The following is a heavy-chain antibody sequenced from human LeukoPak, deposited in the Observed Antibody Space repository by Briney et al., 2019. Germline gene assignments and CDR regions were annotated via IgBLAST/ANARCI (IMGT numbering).Heavy chain of an antibody. V-gene: IGHV3-21*01. D-gene: IGHD1-26*01. CDR1: GFTFSSYS. CDR2: ISSSSSYI. J-gene: IGHJ4*02. Sequence: GGSLRLSCAASGFTFSSYSMNWARQTPGKGLEWVSSISSSSSYIYYADSVKGRFTISRDNAKNSLYLQMNSLRAEDTAVYYCAREPRSGSYSIDYWGQGTLVTVSS. CDR3: AREPRSGSYSIDY.